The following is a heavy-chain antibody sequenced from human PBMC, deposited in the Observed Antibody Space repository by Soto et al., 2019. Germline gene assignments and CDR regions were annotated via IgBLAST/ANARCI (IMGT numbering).Heavy chain of an antibody. V-gene: IGHV3-30*18. CDR2: ISHNGNNE. J-gene: IGHJ3*02. CDR1: GFTFSSYG. D-gene: IGHD6-19*01. Sequence: QVRLVESGGGVVQPGRSLRLSCAASGFTFSSYGMHWVRQAPGKGLEWVAVISHNGNNEYYADSVKGRFTISRDNSINTLYLQMDSLRPEDTAVYYCAKDGAHPRGWFDAFDIWGQGTMVAVSS. CDR3: AKDGAHPRGWFDAFDI.